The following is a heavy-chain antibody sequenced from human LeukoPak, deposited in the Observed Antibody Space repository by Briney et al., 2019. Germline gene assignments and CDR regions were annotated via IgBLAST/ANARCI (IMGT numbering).Heavy chain of an antibody. J-gene: IGHJ4*02. CDR1: GFTFSSYE. D-gene: IGHD6-13*01. Sequence: PGGSLRLSCAASGFTFSSYEMNWVRQAPGKGLEWVSYISSSGSTIYYADSVKGRLTISRDNAKNSLYLQMNSLRPEDTAVYYCARRDEGAPGRGSDYWGQGTLVTVSS. V-gene: IGHV3-48*03. CDR3: ARRDEGAPGRGSDY. CDR2: ISSSGSTI.